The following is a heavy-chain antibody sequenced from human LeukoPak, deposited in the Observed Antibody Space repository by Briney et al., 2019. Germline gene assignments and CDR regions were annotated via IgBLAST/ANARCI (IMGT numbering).Heavy chain of an antibody. D-gene: IGHD1-26*01. CDR1: GYTFTCYY. Sequence: GASVKVSCKASGYTFTCYYMHWVRQAPGQGLEWMGWINPNSGGTNYAQKFQGRVTMTRDTSISTAYMELSRLRSDDTAVYYCARALRGGSYLSPNYFDYWGQGTLVTVSS. CDR3: ARALRGGSYLSPNYFDY. V-gene: IGHV1-2*02. CDR2: INPNSGGT. J-gene: IGHJ4*02.